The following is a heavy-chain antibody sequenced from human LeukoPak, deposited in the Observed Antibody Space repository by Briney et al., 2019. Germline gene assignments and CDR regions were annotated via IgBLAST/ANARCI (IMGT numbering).Heavy chain of an antibody. CDR2: IIPILGIA. J-gene: IGHJ3*02. CDR3: ARIVDTAMKAFDI. Sequence: SVKVSCKASGGTFSSYAISWVRQAPGQGLEWMGRIIPILGIANYAQKFQGRVTITADKSTSTAYMELSSLRSEDTAVYYCARIVDTAMKAFDIWGQGTMVAVSS. D-gene: IGHD5-18*01. V-gene: IGHV1-69*04. CDR1: GGTFSSYA.